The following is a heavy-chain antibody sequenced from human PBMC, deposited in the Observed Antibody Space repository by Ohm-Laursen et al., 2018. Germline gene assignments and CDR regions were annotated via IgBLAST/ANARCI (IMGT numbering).Heavy chain of an antibody. CDR1: GFTFSSYG. CDR2: ISYDGSNK. CDR3: ARERDDFGVVQPRHYYFDY. V-gene: IGHV3-30*03. Sequence: SLRLSCTASGFTFSSYGMHWVRQAPGKGLEWVAVISYDGSNKYYADSVKGRFTISRDNSKNTLYLQMNSLRSEDTAVYYCARERDDFGVVQPRHYYFDYWGQGTLVTVSS. J-gene: IGHJ4*02. D-gene: IGHD3-3*01.